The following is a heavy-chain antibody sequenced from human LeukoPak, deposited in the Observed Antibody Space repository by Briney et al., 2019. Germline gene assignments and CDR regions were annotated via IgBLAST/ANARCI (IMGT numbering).Heavy chain of an antibody. CDR3: AREGYSSSRPHWFDP. V-gene: IGHV4-30-4*01. CDR2: IYYSGST. Sequence: SQTLSLTCTVSGGSISSGDYYWSWIRQPPGTGLEWIGYIYYSGSTYYNPSLKSRVTISVDTSKNQFSLKLSSVTAADTAVYYCAREGYSSSRPHWFDPWGQGTLVTVSS. CDR1: GGSISSGDYY. D-gene: IGHD6-13*01. J-gene: IGHJ5*02.